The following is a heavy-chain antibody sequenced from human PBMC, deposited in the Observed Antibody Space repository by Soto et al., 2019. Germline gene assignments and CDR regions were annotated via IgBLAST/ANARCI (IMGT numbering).Heavy chain of an antibody. Sequence: QEQLQQSGPGLVKASETLSLTCTVSGDSISNFYWSWIRQPQGKGLEWIGYIYHSESTNYNPALNSRATISVDTSKNQFSLKLTSVTAADTAVYYCARDHFKGVDYYYHGMDVWGQGTTVTVSS. V-gene: IGHV4-59*01. D-gene: IGHD2-8*01. J-gene: IGHJ6*02. CDR2: IYHSEST. CDR1: GDSISNFY. CDR3: ARDHFKGVDYYYHGMDV.